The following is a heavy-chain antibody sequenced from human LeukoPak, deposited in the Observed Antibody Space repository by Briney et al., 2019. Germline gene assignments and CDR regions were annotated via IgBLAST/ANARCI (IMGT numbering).Heavy chain of an antibody. V-gene: IGHV4-59*12. CDR1: GDSISSYY. CDR2: IYYSGST. Sequence: PSETLSLTCTVSGDSISSYYWSWIRQSPGKGLEWIGYIYYSGSTNYNPSLKSRVTISVDTSKNQFSLKVSSVTAADTAVYYCARDGISGTTVFDIWGQGTMVTVSS. CDR3: ARDGISGTTVFDI. J-gene: IGHJ3*02. D-gene: IGHD1-20*01.